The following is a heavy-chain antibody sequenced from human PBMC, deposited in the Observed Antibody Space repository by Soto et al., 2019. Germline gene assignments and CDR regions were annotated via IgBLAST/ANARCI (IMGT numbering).Heavy chain of an antibody. Sequence: QLQLQESGSGLVKPSQTLSLTCAVSGGSISSGGYSWSWIRQPPGKGLEWIGYIYHSGSTYYNPSLKRRGTISVDRSKTQFSLELSSVTAADTAVYYCARASTTVPTLDYWGQGTLVTVSS. J-gene: IGHJ4*02. CDR2: IYHSGST. CDR3: ARASTTVPTLDY. V-gene: IGHV4-30-2*01. D-gene: IGHD4-17*01. CDR1: GGSISSGGYS.